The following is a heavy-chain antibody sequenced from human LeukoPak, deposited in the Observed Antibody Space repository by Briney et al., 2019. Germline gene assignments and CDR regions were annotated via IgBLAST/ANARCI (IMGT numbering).Heavy chain of an antibody. V-gene: IGHV3-23*01. Sequence: PGGSLRLSCTVSGFTLSSYEMTWFRQAPGKGLEWVSSIEYSDTGGHYADSVQGRFTISKDNPKNTLYLQLNGLRAEDTAIYYCTRNSGWYGISWGQGTLVTVSS. CDR3: TRNSGWYGIS. D-gene: IGHD6-19*01. CDR1: GFTLSSYE. J-gene: IGHJ4*02. CDR2: IEYSDTGG.